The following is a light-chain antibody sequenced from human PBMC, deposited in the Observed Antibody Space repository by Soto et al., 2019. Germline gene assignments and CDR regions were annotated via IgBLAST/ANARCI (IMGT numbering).Light chain of an antibody. V-gene: IGKV2-30*01. J-gene: IGKJ1*01. CDR2: KVS. CDR1: QSLVYSDGNTY. CDR3: LQGTHWPWT. Sequence: DVVMTQSPLSLPVTLGQPASISCWSSQSLVYSDGNTYLSWFHQRPGQSPRRLISKVSNRDSGVPDRFSCGGSGTDFTLKISRVEAEDVGVYYCLQGTHWPWTFGQGTKVEIK.